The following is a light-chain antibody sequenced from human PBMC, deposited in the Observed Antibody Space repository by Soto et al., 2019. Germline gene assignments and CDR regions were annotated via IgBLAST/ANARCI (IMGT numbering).Light chain of an antibody. CDR3: QQYGSSPYT. V-gene: IGKV3-20*01. CDR2: GAS. CDR1: QSVSSSY. Sequence: EIVLTQSPGTLSLSPGERATHSCRASQSVSSSYLAWYRQKPGQAPRLLIYGASSRATGIPDRFSGSGSGTDFTLTIIRLEPEDFAVYYCQQYGSSPYTFGQGTKLEIK. J-gene: IGKJ2*01.